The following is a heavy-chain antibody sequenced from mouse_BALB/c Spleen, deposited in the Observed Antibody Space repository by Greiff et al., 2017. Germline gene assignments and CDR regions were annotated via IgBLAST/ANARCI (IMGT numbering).Heavy chain of an antibody. J-gene: IGHJ3*01. D-gene: IGHD2-14*01. Sequence: QVQLKESGAELVRPGSSVKISCKASGYAFSSYWMNWVKQRPGQGLEWIGQIYPGDGDTNYNGKFKGKATLTADKSSSTAYMQLSSLTSEDSAVYFCAREEVRQGRLAYWGQGTLVTVSA. CDR3: AREEVRQGRLAY. CDR2: IYPGDGDT. V-gene: IGHV1-80*01. CDR1: GYAFSSYW.